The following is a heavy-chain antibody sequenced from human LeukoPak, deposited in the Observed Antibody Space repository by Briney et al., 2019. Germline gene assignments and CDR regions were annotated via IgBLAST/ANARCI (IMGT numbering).Heavy chain of an antibody. CDR1: GGSISSGSYY. CDR3: ARARGDGDFYFDY. V-gene: IGHV4-61*02. Sequence: SETLSLTCTVSGGSISSGSYYWSWIRQPAGKGLEWIGRIYTSGSTNYNPSLKSRVTISVDTSKNQFSLKLSSVTAADTAVYYCARARGDGDFYFDYWGQGTLVTVSS. J-gene: IGHJ4*02. D-gene: IGHD4-17*01. CDR2: IYTSGST.